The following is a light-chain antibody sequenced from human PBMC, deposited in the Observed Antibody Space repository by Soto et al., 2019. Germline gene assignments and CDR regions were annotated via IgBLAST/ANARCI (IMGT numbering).Light chain of an antibody. V-gene: IGKV3-15*01. CDR2: GAS. Sequence: EIVMTQSPATLSVSPGERATLSCRASQSVSSDLAWYHQKPGQAPRLLIYGASTRATGIPARFSGSGSGTEFTLTINSLQSEDFAVYYCQQRSNWPLFGQGTRLEIK. CDR3: QQRSNWPL. CDR1: QSVSSD. J-gene: IGKJ5*01.